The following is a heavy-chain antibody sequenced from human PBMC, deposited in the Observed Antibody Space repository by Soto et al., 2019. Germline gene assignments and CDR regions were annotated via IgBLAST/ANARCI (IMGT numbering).Heavy chain of an antibody. V-gene: IGHV4-30-4*01. CDR2: IYYSGST. J-gene: IGHJ4*02. D-gene: IGHD2-15*01. CDR1: GGSISSGDYY. Sequence: SETLSLTCTVSGGSISSGDYYWSWIRQPPGKGLEWIGYIYYSGSTYYNPSLKSRVTISVDTSKNQFSLKLSSVTAADTAVYYCARYLAAGGLIDYWGQGTLVTVSS. CDR3: ARYLAAGGLIDY.